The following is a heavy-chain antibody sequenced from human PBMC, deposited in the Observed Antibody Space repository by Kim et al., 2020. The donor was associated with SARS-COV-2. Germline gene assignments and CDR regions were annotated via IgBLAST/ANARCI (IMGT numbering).Heavy chain of an antibody. D-gene: IGHD6-13*01. Sequence: SETLSLTCAVYGGSFSGYYWSWIRQPPGKGLEWIGEINHSGSTNYNPSLKSRVTISVDTSKNQFSLKLSSVTAADTAVYYCASKQLVYYYYYGMDVWGQGTTVTVSS. CDR3: ASKQLVYYYYYGMDV. CDR2: INHSGST. V-gene: IGHV4-34*01. CDR1: GGSFSGYY. J-gene: IGHJ6*02.